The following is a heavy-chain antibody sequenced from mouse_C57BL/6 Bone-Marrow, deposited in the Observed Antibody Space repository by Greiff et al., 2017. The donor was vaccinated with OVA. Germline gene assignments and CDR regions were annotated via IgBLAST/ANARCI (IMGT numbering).Heavy chain of an antibody. D-gene: IGHD2-2*01. V-gene: IGHV1-61*01. CDR2: IYPSDSET. J-gene: IGHJ3*01. CDR3: ARRYSGYGLAY. CDR1: GYTFTSYW. Sequence: VQLQQPGAELVRPGSSVKLSCKASGYTFTSYWMDWVKQRPGQGLEWIGNIYPSDSETHYNQKFKDKATLTVDKSSSTAYMQLSSLTSEDSAVYYCARRYSGYGLAYWGQGTLVTVSA.